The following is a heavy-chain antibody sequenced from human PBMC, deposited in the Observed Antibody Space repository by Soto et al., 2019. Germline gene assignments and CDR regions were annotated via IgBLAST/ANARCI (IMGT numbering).Heavy chain of an antibody. V-gene: IGHV1-2*02. D-gene: IGHD6-13*01. CDR3: ARVGSSWYLPFDY. CDR1: GYTFTGYY. J-gene: IGHJ4*02. CDR2: INPNSGGT. Sequence: ASVKVSCKASGYTFTGYYMHWVRQAPGQGLEWMGWINPNSGGTNYAQKFQGRVTMTRDTSISTAYMELSRLRSDDTAVYYCARVGSSWYLPFDYWGQGTLVTVSS.